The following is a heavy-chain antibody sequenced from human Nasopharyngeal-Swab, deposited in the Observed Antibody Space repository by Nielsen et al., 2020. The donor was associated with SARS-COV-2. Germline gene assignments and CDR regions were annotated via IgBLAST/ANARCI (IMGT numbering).Heavy chain of an antibody. CDR2: INANSGDT. J-gene: IGHJ6*02. V-gene: IGHV1-2*02. D-gene: IGHD6-19*01. CDR3: ARGPYTSGWYGPVFYGLDV. Sequence: ASVKVSCKASGFNGDYLHWLRQSPGQGLEWMGWINANSGDTTYAQKFQGRVAMTRDTSTSTVYIELSSLRSDDTAVYYCARGPYTSGWYGPVFYGLDVWGQGTTVTVSS. CDR1: GFNGDY.